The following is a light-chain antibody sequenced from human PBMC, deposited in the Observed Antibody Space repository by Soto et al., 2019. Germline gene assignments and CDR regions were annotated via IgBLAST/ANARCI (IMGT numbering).Light chain of an antibody. CDR1: SSNIGAGYD. CDR2: EVN. CDR3: TTYAGSNIWV. J-gene: IGLJ3*02. Sequence: QSVLTQPPSVSGAPGQRVTISCTGSSSNIGAGYDVHWYQQYPGKAPKLMIYEVNKRPSGVPDRFSGSKSGKTASLTVSGLQPEDEADYHCTTYAGSNIWVFGGGTKLTVL. V-gene: IGLV1-40*01.